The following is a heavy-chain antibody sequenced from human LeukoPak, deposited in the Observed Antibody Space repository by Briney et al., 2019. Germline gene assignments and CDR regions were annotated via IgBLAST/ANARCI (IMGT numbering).Heavy chain of an antibody. V-gene: IGHV1-18*01. CDR3: ARDRPHYYDSSGGYYYYYGMDV. D-gene: IGHD3-22*01. CDR2: ISAYNGNT. J-gene: IGHJ6*02. Sequence: ASVKVSCKASGYTFTSYGISWVRQAPGQGLEWMGWISAYNGNTNYAQKLQGRVTMTTDTSTSTAYMELRSLRSDDTAVYYCARDRPHYYDSSGGYYYYYGMDVWGQGTTVTVSS. CDR1: GYTFTSYG.